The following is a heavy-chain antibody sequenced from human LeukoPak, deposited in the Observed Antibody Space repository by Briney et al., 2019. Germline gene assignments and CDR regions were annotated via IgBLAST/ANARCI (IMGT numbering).Heavy chain of an antibody. Sequence: PGGSLRLSCAASGFTFSSYSMNWVRQAPGKGLEWVSSISSSSSYIYYADSVKGRFTISRDNAKNSLYLQMNSLRAEDTAVYYCAREDSPYYGMDVWGKGTTVTVSS. D-gene: IGHD2-21*01. V-gene: IGHV3-21*01. CDR1: GFTFSSYS. CDR2: ISSSSSYI. CDR3: AREDSPYYGMDV. J-gene: IGHJ6*04.